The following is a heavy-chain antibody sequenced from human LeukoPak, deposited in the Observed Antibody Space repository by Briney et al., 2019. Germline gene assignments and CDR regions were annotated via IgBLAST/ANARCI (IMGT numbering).Heavy chain of an antibody. D-gene: IGHD3-22*01. CDR2: ISNSGGST. J-gene: IGHJ3*02. Sequence: GGSLRLSCAASGFTFSNYAMSWVRQAPGKGLEWVSTISNSGGSTYSADSMKGRFTISRDNSKNTLFLQMSGLGAEGTAVYYCAKQTDTTGSRGGAFDIWGQGTMVTVSS. CDR1: GFTFSNYA. V-gene: IGHV3-23*01. CDR3: AKQTDTTGSRGGAFDI.